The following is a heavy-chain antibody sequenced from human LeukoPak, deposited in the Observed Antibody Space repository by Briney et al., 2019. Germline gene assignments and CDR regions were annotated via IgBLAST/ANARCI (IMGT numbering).Heavy chain of an antibody. D-gene: IGHD4-17*01. Sequence: ASVKVSCKASGYTFISYGISWVRQAPGQGLEWMGWISAYNGNTNYAQKLQGRVTMTTDTSTSTAYMELRSLRPDDTAVYYCARSDLENDYGDYVGRYGMDVWGQGTTVTVSS. CDR3: ARSDLENDYGDYVGRYGMDV. CDR1: GYTFISYG. CDR2: ISAYNGNT. V-gene: IGHV1-18*01. J-gene: IGHJ6*02.